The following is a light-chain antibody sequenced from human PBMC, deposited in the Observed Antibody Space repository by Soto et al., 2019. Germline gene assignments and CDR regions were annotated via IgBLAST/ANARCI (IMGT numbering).Light chain of an antibody. CDR3: FSYTTDEIPM. V-gene: IGLV2-14*01. Sequence: QSVLTQPASVSGSPGQSITISCTGTSSDIGDYTHVSCYQQHPGKAPKLIIYEVSDRPSGVSNRFSGSKSGNTASLTISGLQAQDEADYFCFSYTTDEIPMFGGGTKVTVL. CDR1: SSDIGDYTH. CDR2: EVS. J-gene: IGLJ3*02.